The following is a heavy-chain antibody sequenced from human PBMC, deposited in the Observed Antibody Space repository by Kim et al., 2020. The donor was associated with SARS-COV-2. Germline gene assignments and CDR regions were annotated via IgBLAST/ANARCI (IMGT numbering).Heavy chain of an antibody. CDR1: GFTFSVYA. D-gene: IGHD1-1*01. CDR3: VKNWNGDD. CDR2: INHNGGST. V-gene: IGHV3-64D*06. J-gene: IGHJ4*02. Sequence: GGSLRLSCSASGFTFSVYAMLWVRQAPGKGLEYVSSINHNGGSTYYADSVKGRFTISRDNVKNTLYLQMSSLRVEDTAVYYCVKNWNGDDWGQGIRVTVS.